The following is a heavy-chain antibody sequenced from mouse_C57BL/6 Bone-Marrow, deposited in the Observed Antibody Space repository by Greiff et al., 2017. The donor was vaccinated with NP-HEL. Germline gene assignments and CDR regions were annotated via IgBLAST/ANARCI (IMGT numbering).Heavy chain of an antibody. V-gene: IGHV1-9*01. J-gene: IGHJ2*01. CDR2: ILPGSGST. D-gene: IGHD1-1*01. Sequence: QVQLQQSGAELMKPGASVKLSCKATGYTFTGYWIAWVKQRPGHGLEWLGEILPGSGSTNYHEKFKGTATFSADTSSNTAYMQLSSLTTEDSAIYYCARSGYYGTPGDYWGQGTTLTVSS. CDR1: GYTFTGYW. CDR3: ARSGYYGTPGDY.